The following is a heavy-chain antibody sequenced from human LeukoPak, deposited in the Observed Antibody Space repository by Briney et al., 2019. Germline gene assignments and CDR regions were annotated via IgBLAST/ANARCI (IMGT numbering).Heavy chain of an antibody. CDR1: GYTFTGYY. Sequence: ASAKVSCTASGYTFTGYYMHWVRQAPGQGLEWMGRINPNSGGTNYAQKFQGRVTMTRDTSISAAYMELSRLRSDDAAVYYCARTYSSSSRGFDYWGQGTLVTVSS. CDR2: INPNSGGT. CDR3: ARTYSSSSRGFDY. D-gene: IGHD6-6*01. J-gene: IGHJ4*02. V-gene: IGHV1-2*06.